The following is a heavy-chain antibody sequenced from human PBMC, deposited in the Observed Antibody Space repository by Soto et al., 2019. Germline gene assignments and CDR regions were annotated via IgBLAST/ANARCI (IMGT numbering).Heavy chain of an antibody. CDR2: IYYSGST. V-gene: IGHV4-61*01. CDR1: GGSVSSGSYY. J-gene: IGHJ6*02. Sequence: SETLSLTCTVSGGSVSSGSYYWSWIRQPPGKGLEWIGYIYYSGSTNYNPSLKSRVTISVDTSKNQFSLKLSSVTAADTAVYYCAREGRNYYYGMDVWGQGTTVTVSS. CDR3: AREGRNYYYGMDV.